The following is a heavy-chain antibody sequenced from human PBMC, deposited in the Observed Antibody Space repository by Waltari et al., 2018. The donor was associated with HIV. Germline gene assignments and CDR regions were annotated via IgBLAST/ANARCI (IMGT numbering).Heavy chain of an antibody. CDR3: AGTTDYGGDSGHYYGLDV. D-gene: IGHD2-21*02. CDR1: GFTFTNSA. Sequence: QMQLVQSGPEVKKPGTSVKVSCKASGFTFTNSAMQWVRQARGQRLEWIGWIVVGSGHTNYAQTFQGRVIITRDMSTSTAYMEVSSLRSEDTAVYYCAGTTDYGGDSGHYYGLDVWGQGTTITVSS. V-gene: IGHV1-58*02. CDR2: IVVGSGHT. J-gene: IGHJ6*02.